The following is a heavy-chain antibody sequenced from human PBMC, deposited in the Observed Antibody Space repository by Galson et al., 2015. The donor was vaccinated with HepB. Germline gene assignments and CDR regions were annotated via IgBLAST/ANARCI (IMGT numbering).Heavy chain of an antibody. J-gene: IGHJ6*02. D-gene: IGHD6-13*01. CDR1: GFTFGDYA. Sequence: SLRLSCAASGFTFGDYAMSWVRQAPGKGLEWVGFIRSKAYGGTTEYAASVKGRFTISRDDSKSIAYLQMNSLKTEDTAVYYCTRGIAAAGTYYYYGMDVWGQGTTVTVSS. CDR3: TRGIAAAGTYYYYGMDV. CDR2: IRSKAYGGTT. V-gene: IGHV3-49*04.